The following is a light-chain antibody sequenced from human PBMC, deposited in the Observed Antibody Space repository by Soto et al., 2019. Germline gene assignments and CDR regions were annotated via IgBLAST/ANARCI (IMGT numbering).Light chain of an antibody. Sequence: EIVLTQSPGTLSLSPGERATLSRRASQSVSSSYLAWYQQKPGQAPRLLIYGASSRATGIPDRFSGSGYGTDFTRTISRLVPEDFAVYSCQQYGSSPPYTFGQGTKLEIK. J-gene: IGKJ2*01. CDR3: QQYGSSPPYT. CDR2: GAS. CDR1: QSVSSSY. V-gene: IGKV3-20*01.